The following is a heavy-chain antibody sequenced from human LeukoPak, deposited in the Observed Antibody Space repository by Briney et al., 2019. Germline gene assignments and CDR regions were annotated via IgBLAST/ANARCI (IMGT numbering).Heavy chain of an antibody. CDR3: ARARSGKWGFDY. CDR1: GGSFSGYY. J-gene: IGHJ4*02. V-gene: IGHV4-34*01. Sequence: SETLSLTCTVYGGSFSGYYWSWICQPPGRGLEWIGEINHSGSINYNPSLKSRVTISVDTSKNQFSLKLSSVTAADTAVYYCARARSGKWGFDYWGQGTLVTVSS. CDR2: INHSGSI. D-gene: IGHD1-26*01.